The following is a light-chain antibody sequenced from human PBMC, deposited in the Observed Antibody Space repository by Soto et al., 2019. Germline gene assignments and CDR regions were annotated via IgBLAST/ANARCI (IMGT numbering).Light chain of an antibody. Sequence: EIMLTQSPATLSLSPGERATLSCRASQSVNTSLAWYLQTPGQAPRLLIYDVSKRANGVPARFIGSGSGTDFTLTISILEPEDFAVYYWQHRRNWPLTFGGGTKVDI. V-gene: IGKV3-11*01. J-gene: IGKJ4*01. CDR1: QSVNTS. CDR2: DVS. CDR3: QHRRNWPLT.